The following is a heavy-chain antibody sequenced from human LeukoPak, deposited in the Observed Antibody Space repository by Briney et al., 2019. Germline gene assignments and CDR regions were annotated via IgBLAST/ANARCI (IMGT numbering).Heavy chain of an antibody. V-gene: IGHV3-74*01. CDR3: SRGSYRMDV. J-gene: IGHJ6*02. Sequence: GGSLRLSCAAPGFTFSTYWMHWVRQAPGKGLVWVSRINSDGSSTTYADSVKGRFTISRDNAKNTLYLQMNSLRDEDTAVFYCSRGSYRMDVWGQGTTVTVSS. CDR2: INSDGSST. CDR1: GFTFSTYW.